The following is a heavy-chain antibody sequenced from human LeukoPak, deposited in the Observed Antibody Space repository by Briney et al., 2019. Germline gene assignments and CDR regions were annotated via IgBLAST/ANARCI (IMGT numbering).Heavy chain of an antibody. D-gene: IGHD5-12*01. V-gene: IGHV4-34*01. CDR2: INHRGSA. J-gene: IGHJ4*02. Sequence: SETLSLACTVFGGSFIGYSWTWIRQPPGKGLGWIGEINHRGSANYNPSLKSRVTISVDTSKNQFSLKLTSVTAADPAVYYCARGAGHSGYDFFDYWGQGTLITVSS. CDR1: GGSFIGYS. CDR3: ARGAGHSGYDFFDY.